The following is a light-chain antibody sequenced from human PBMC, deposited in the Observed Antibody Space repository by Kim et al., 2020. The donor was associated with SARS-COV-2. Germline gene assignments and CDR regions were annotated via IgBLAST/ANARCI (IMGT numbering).Light chain of an antibody. V-gene: IGLV4-69*01. CDR2: LNSDGSH. J-gene: IGLJ3*02. CDR1: SGHSSYA. CDR3: QTWGTGIKV. Sequence: ASVKLTCTLSSGHSSYAIAWHQQQPEKGPRYLMKLNSDGSHSKGDGIPDRFSGSSSGAERYLTISSLQSEDEADYYCQTWGTGIKVFGGGTKVTVL.